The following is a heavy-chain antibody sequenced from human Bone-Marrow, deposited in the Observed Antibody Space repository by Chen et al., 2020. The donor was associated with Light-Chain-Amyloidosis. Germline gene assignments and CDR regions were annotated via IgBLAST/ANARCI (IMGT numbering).Heavy chain of an antibody. V-gene: IGHV4-34*01. Sequence: QVQLQQWGAGLLKPSETLSLTCGVYGGSFSGSYLSWIRQPPGKGLEWIGEINDSGTTNYSPSPKNRFTISVDLSRVQFILDLASLTPAVSALYYGASHPAKTERAVDAFGIWGQGTVLSVSS. D-gene: IGHD1-1*01. CDR3: ASHPAKTERAVDAFGI. CDR2: INDSGTT. CDR1: GGSFSGSY. J-gene: IGHJ3*02.